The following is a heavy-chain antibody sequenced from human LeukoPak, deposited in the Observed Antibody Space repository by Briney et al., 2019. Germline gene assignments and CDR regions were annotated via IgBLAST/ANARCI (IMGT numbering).Heavy chain of an antibody. D-gene: IGHD3-3*01. CDR3: AIGRYYGFWSGYVTFDY. V-gene: IGHV1-2*02. J-gene: IGHJ4*02. Sequence: ASVKVSCKASGYTFTGYYMHWVRQAPGQGLEWMGWINPNSGGTNYAQKFQGRVTMTRNTSISTAYMELSRLRSDDTAVYYCAIGRYYGFWSGYVTFDYWGQGTLVTVSS. CDR2: INPNSGGT. CDR1: GYTFTGYY.